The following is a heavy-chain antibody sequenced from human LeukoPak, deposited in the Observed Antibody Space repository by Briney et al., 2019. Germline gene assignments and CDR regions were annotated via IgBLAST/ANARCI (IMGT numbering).Heavy chain of an antibody. CDR1: GYSFTSYW. D-gene: IGHD2-15*01. CDR2: IYPGDSDT. V-gene: IGHV5-51*01. CDR3: ARQGEYCSGGSCYSGYLDY. J-gene: IGHJ4*02. Sequence: GESLKISCKGSGYSFTSYWIGWVRQMPGKGLEWMGIIYPGDSDTRYSPSFQGQVTISADKSISTAYLQWSSLKASDTAMYYSARQGEYCSGGSCYSGYLDYWGQGTLVTVSS.